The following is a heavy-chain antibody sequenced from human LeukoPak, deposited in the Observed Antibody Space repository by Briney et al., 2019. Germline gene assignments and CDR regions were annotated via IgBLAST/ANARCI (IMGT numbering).Heavy chain of an antibody. Sequence: PGGSLRLSCAASGFTFSSYGMHWVRQAPGKGLEWVAFVRYDGSNKYYADSVKGRFTISRDNSKNTLYLQMNSLRAEDTAVYYCAKDHVGYYDSSGYYHLDYWGQGTLVTVSS. CDR1: GFTFSSYG. CDR3: AKDHVGYYDSSGYYHLDY. J-gene: IGHJ4*02. V-gene: IGHV3-30*02. D-gene: IGHD3-22*01. CDR2: VRYDGSNK.